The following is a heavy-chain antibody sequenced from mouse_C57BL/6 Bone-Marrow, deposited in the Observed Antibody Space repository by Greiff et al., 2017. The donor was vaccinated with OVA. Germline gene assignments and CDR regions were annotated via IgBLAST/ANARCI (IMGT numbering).Heavy chain of an antibody. CDR3: TPLTTVVNYFDD. J-gene: IGHJ2*01. CDR2: IDPENGDT. Sequence: EVQLQQSGAELVRPGASVKLSCTASGFNIKDDYMHWVKQRPEQGLEWIGWIDPENGDTEYASKFQGKATITADTSSNTAYLQLSSLTSEDTAVYYCTPLTTVVNYFDDWGQGTTLTVSS. D-gene: IGHD1-1*01. V-gene: IGHV14-4*01. CDR1: GFNIKDDY.